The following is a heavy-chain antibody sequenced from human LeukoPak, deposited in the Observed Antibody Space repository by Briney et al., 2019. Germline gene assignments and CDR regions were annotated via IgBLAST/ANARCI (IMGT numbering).Heavy chain of an antibody. CDR3: ARDQISSGSYSGFDY. D-gene: IGHD1-26*01. Sequence: GGSLRLSCAASGFTFSSYWMSWVHQAPGKGLEWVANIKQDGSEKYYVDSVKGRFTISRDNAKNSLYLQMNSLRAEDTAVYYCARDQISSGSYSGFDYWGQGTLVTVSS. CDR1: GFTFSSYW. V-gene: IGHV3-7*01. J-gene: IGHJ4*02. CDR2: IKQDGSEK.